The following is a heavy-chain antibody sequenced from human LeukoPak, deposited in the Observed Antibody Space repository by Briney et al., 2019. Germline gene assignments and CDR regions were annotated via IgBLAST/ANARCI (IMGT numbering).Heavy chain of an antibody. CDR3: ARDSSSWPFDY. V-gene: IGHV4-59*01. CDR1: GGSISSYY. D-gene: IGHD6-13*01. CDR2: IYYSGST. Sequence: SETLSLTCTVPGGSISSYYWSWIRQPPGKGLEWIGYIYYSGSTNYNPSLKSRVTISVDTSKNQFSLKLSSVTAADTAVYYCARDSSSWPFDYWGQGTLVTVSS. J-gene: IGHJ4*02.